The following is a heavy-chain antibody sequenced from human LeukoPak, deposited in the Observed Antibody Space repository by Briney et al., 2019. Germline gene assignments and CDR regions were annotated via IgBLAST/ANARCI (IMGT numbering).Heavy chain of an antibody. CDR1: GYTLTELS. Sequence: ASVKVSCKVSGYTLTELSMHWVRQAPGKGLEWMGWINPNSGGTNYAQKFQGRVTMTRDTSISTAYMELSRLRSDDTAVYYCARSPQLRDAFDIWGQGTMVTVSS. D-gene: IGHD6-6*01. J-gene: IGHJ3*02. V-gene: IGHV1-2*02. CDR2: INPNSGGT. CDR3: ARSPQLRDAFDI.